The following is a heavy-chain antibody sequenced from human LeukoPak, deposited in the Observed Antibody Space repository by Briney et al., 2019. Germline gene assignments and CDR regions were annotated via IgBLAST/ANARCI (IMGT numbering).Heavy chain of an antibody. Sequence: GGSLRLSCAASGFTFNNYAMNWVRQAPGKGLEGVSSISGSGGNTYYADSVKGRFTISRDNAKNSLYLQMTSLRPEGTAVYYCASDTSYQLLSLYXYYMDVWGKGTTVTVSS. J-gene: IGHJ6*03. D-gene: IGHD2-2*01. CDR3: ASDTSYQLLSLYXYYMDV. CDR1: GFTFNNYA. V-gene: IGHV3-23*01. CDR2: ISGSGGNT.